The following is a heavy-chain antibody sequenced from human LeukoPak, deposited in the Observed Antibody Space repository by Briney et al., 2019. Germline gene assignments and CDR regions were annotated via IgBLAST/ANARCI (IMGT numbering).Heavy chain of an antibody. Sequence: ASVEVSCKASGYTFTSYGISWVRQAPGQGPEWMGWISAYNGNTNYAQKLQGRVTMTTDTSTSTAYMELRSLRSDDTAVYYCARDGSLGATTVGWFDPWGQGTLVTVSS. CDR2: ISAYNGNT. D-gene: IGHD1-26*01. V-gene: IGHV1-18*01. CDR3: ARDGSLGATTVGWFDP. J-gene: IGHJ5*02. CDR1: GYTFTSYG.